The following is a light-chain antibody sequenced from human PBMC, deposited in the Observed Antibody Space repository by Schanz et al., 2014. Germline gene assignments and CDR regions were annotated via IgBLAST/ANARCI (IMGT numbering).Light chain of an antibody. Sequence: DIQMTQSPSSLSASLGDRVTITCRASQSISNYLNWYQQKLGMAPRLLIQTASSLQSGVPSRFSGSGSGTDFTLTISSLQPEDFATYFCQQSYGTPYTFGQGTKLEI. J-gene: IGKJ2*01. CDR1: QSISNY. CDR3: QQSYGTPYT. V-gene: IGKV1-39*01. CDR2: TAS.